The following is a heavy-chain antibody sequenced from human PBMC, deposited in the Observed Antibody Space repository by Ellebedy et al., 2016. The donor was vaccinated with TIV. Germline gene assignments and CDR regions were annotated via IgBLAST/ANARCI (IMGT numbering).Heavy chain of an antibody. CDR2: ISSGGT. CDR1: GGSISSGSYY. Sequence: SETLSLTXTVSGGSISSGSYYWSWVRHPAGKGLEWIGRISSGGTSYNPSLRSRVTMSVDTSKNQFSLRLTSVMAADAAVYYCARGHNWFDLWGQGTLVIVSS. CDR3: ARGHNWFDL. J-gene: IGHJ5*02. V-gene: IGHV4-61*02.